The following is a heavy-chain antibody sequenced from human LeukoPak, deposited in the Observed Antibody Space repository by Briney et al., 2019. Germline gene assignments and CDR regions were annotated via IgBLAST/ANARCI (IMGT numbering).Heavy chain of an antibody. CDR2: INTNTGNP. CDR1: GYTFTSYA. CDR3: ARDGGDYGEIHDAFDI. D-gene: IGHD4-17*01. Sequence: ASVTVSCKASGYTFTSYAMKWVRQAPGQGREGMGWINTNTGNPTYAQGFTGRFVFSLDTSVSTAYLQISSLKAGDTAVYYCARDGGDYGEIHDAFDIWGQGTMVTVSS. V-gene: IGHV7-4-1*02. J-gene: IGHJ3*02.